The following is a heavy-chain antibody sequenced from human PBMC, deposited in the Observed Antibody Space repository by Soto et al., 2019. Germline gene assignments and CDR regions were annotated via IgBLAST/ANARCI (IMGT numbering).Heavy chain of an antibody. V-gene: IGHV4-39*01. CDR3: ASLSVWAEGDTFDY. Sequence: SETLSLTCTVSGGSISSCSYYWGWIRQPPGKGLEWIGSIYYSGSTYYNPSLKSRVTISVDTSKNQFSLKLSSVTAADTAVYYCASLSVWAEGDTFDYWGQGTLVTVSS. CDR1: GGSISSCSYY. D-gene: IGHD3-16*01. J-gene: IGHJ4*02. CDR2: IYYSGST.